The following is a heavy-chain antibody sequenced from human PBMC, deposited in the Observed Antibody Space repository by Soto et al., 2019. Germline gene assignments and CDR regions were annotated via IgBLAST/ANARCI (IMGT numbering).Heavy chain of an antibody. J-gene: IGHJ2*01. D-gene: IGHD5-18*01. CDR2: IDYSGST. Sequence: QVQLQESGPGLVKPSQTLSLTCTVSGGSISSGGYYWSWIRQHPGKGLEGIGYIDYSGSTYYNPSLKSRVTISVDTSKNQFSLKLSSVTAADTAVYYCARGKRDTARVTEEKVNWYFDLWGRGTLVTVSS. CDR3: ARGKRDTARVTEEKVNWYFDL. V-gene: IGHV4-31*03. CDR1: GGSISSGGYY.